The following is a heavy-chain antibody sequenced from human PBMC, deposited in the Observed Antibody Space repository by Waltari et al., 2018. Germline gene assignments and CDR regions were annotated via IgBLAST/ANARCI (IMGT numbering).Heavy chain of an antibody. CDR2: INNNGGGT. D-gene: IGHD6-6*01. Sequence: QLVESGGGLVQPGGSLRLYCAASGPPFDSYTMHWVRQAPGKGLQYVSTINNNGGGTHYADSVKGRFSISRDNSRNKVFLQMGGLRLEDTAVYYCATDFRKSSCSWGQGTLVIVSS. CDR1: GPPFDSYT. V-gene: IGHV3-64*07. CDR3: ATDFRKSSCS. J-gene: IGHJ4*02.